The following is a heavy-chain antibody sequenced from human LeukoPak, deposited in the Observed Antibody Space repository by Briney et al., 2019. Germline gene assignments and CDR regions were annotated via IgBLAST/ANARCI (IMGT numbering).Heavy chain of an antibody. V-gene: IGHV3-9*01. J-gene: IGHJ6*02. CDR1: GFTFDDYA. Sequence: AGGSLRLSCAASGFTFDDYAMHWVRQAPGKGLEWVSGISWNSGSIGYADSVKGRFTISRDNAKNSLYLQMNSLRAEDTALYYCAKASRPYSSSWYDYYGMDVWGQGTTVTVS. D-gene: IGHD6-13*01. CDR3: AKASRPYSSSWYDYYGMDV. CDR2: ISWNSGSI.